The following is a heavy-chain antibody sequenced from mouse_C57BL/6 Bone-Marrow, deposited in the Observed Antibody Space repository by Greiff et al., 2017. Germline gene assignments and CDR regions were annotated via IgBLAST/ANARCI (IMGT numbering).Heavy chain of an antibody. Sequence: QVQLKESGAELVKPGASVKISCKASGYAFSSYWMNWVKQRPGKGLEWIGQIYPGDGDTNYNGKFKGKATLTADKSSSTAYMQLSSLTSEDSAVYFCAREAEYNYHWDPYAMDYWGQGTSVTVSS. V-gene: IGHV1-80*01. D-gene: IGHD4-1*01. J-gene: IGHJ4*01. CDR2: IYPGDGDT. CDR3: AREAEYNYHWDPYAMDY. CDR1: GYAFSSYW.